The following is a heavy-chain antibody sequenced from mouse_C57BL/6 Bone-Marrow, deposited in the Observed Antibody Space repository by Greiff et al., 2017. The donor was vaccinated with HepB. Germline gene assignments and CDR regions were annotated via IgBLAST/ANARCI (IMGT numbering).Heavy chain of an antibody. J-gene: IGHJ2*01. V-gene: IGHV14-4*01. Sequence: EVQLQESGAELVRPGASVKLSCTASGFNIKDDYMHWVKQRPEQGLEWIGWLDPENGDTEYASKFQGRATITADTSSNTAYLQRSSLTSEDTAVYYCTTVGYWGQGTTLTVSA. CDR1: GFNIKDDY. D-gene: IGHD1-1*01. CDR2: LDPENGDT. CDR3: TTVGY.